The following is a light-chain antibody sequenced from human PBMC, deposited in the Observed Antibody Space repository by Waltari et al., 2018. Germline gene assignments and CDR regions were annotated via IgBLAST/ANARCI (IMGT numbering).Light chain of an antibody. J-gene: IGKJ4*01. V-gene: IGKV1-39*01. CDR1: QTINKY. CDR3: QQSDSLPLT. Sequence: DIQMTQSPSSLSASLGDRVTSTCRASQTINKYLNWYQKKPGRAPKVLISVISYLHTGVPSRFSGSGSGTDFTLTISSLQPEDFATYYCQQSDSLPLTFGGGTKVEIK. CDR2: VIS.